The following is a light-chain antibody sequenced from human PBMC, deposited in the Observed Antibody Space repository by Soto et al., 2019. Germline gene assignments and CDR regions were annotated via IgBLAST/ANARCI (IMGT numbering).Light chain of an antibody. CDR1: QSVSSSY. CDR2: GAS. J-gene: IGKJ2*01. Sequence: EIVLTQSPGTLSLSPGERATLSCRASQSVSSSYLAWYQQKPGQAPRLLIYGASSRATGIPDRFSGSGSGTDFAHTISRLAPEDFAVYYCQQYGSPVTFGQGTKLEIK. CDR3: QQYGSPVT. V-gene: IGKV3-20*01.